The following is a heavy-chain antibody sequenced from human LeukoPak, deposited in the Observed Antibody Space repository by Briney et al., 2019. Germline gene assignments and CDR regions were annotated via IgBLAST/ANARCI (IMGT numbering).Heavy chain of an antibody. CDR2: IIPIFGTA. V-gene: IGHV1-69*13. D-gene: IGHD4-17*01. J-gene: IGHJ3*02. CDR1: GYTFTSYG. Sequence: ASVKVSCKASGYTFTSYGISWVRQAPGQGLEWMGGIIPIFGTANYAQKFQGRVTITADESTSTAYMELSSLRSEDTAVYYCASPVSTVTTDDAFDIWGQGTMVTVSS. CDR3: ASPVSTVTTDDAFDI.